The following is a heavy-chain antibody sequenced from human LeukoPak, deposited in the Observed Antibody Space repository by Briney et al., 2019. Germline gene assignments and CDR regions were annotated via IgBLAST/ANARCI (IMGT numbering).Heavy chain of an antibody. J-gene: IGHJ6*03. Sequence: PGGSLRLSCAASGFTFSSYAMSWVRQAPGKGLEWVSAISGSGGSTYYADSVKGRFTISRDNSKNTLYLQMNSLRAEDTAVYYCAKAGLGRLRHYYYYMDVWGKGTTVTVSS. D-gene: IGHD6-25*01. CDR1: GFTFSSYA. CDR2: ISGSGGST. CDR3: AKAGLGRLRHYYYYMDV. V-gene: IGHV3-23*01.